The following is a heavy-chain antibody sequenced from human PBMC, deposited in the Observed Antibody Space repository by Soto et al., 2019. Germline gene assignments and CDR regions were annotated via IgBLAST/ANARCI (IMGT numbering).Heavy chain of an antibody. CDR1: GFTFSSYA. D-gene: IGHD3-22*01. V-gene: IGHV3-30-3*01. Sequence: GGSLRLSCAASGFTFSSYAMHWFRQAPGKGLEWVAVISYDGSNKYYADSVKGRFTISRDNSKNTLYLQMNSLRAEDTAVYYCAEGGYYFSFDYWGQGTLVTVSS. J-gene: IGHJ4*02. CDR3: AEGGYYFSFDY. CDR2: ISYDGSNK.